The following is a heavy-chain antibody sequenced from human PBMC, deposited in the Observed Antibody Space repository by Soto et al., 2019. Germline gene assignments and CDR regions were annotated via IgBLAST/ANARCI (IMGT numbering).Heavy chain of an antibody. Sequence: PGGSLRLSCIASGFTFDDHAMHWVRQAPGKGLERVSGISWNSGYIVYADSVKGRFTISIDNAKNSVHLQMNSLRAEETAFYYCAKDIQWNIRPVYLDXWGQGTLVTVSX. J-gene: IGHJ4*02. CDR2: ISWNSGYI. D-gene: IGHD1-1*01. CDR3: AKDIQWNIRPVYLDX. CDR1: GFTFDDHA. V-gene: IGHV3-9*01.